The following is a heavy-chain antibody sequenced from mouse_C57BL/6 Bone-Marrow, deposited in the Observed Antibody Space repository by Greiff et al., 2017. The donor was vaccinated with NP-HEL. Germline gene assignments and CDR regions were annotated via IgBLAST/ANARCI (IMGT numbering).Heavy chain of an antibody. V-gene: IGHV1-55*01. D-gene: IGHD1-1*01. CDR2: IYPGSGST. J-gene: IGHJ2*01. CDR3: AVNYGSSYHFDY. CDR1: GYTFTSYW. Sequence: QVQLKQSGAELVKPGASVKMSCKASGYTFTSYWITWVKQRPGQGLEWIGDIYPGSGSTNYNEKFKSKATLTVDTSSSTAYMQLSSLSSEDSAVYYCAVNYGSSYHFDYWGQGTTLTVSS.